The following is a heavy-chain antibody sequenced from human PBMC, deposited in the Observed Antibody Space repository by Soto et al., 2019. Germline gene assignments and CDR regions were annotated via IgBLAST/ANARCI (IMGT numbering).Heavy chain of an antibody. J-gene: IGHJ5*02. D-gene: IGHD6-13*01. V-gene: IGHV3-23*01. CDR2: ISGSGGST. CDR1: GFTFSSYA. Sequence: GGSLRLSCAASGFTFSSYAMSWVRQAPGKGLEWVSAISGSGGSTYYADSVKGRFTISRDNSKNKLYLQMNSLRAEDTAVYYCAKIQRSSSCCDPWGQGTLVTVSS. CDR3: AKIQRSSSCCDP.